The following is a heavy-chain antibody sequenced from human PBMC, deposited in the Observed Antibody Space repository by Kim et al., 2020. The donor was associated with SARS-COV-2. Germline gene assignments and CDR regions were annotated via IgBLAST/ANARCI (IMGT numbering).Heavy chain of an antibody. Sequence: GGSLRLSCAASGFTFSSYWMSWVRQAPGKGLEWVAHIKEDGSEKYYVDSVKGRFTISSDNAKNSLYLQMNSLRAEDTAVFYCARGGRAPNFWGQGTLVTVSS. CDR3: ARGGRAPNF. D-gene: IGHD5-12*01. CDR1: GFTFSSYW. V-gene: IGHV3-7*01. CDR2: IKEDGSEK. J-gene: IGHJ4*02.